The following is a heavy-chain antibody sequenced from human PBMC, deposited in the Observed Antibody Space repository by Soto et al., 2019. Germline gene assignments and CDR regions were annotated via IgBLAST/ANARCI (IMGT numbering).Heavy chain of an antibody. CDR2: IYYSGST. CDR3: ARERYCSSTSCYPDAFDI. Sequence: SETLSLTSAVSGFSISSYYWSWIRQPPGKGLEWIGYIYYSGSTNYNPSLKSRVTISVDTSKNQFSLKLSSVTAADTAVYYCARERYCSSTSCYPDAFDIWGQGTMVTVSS. V-gene: IGHV4-59*01. CDR1: GFSISSYY. J-gene: IGHJ3*02. D-gene: IGHD2-2*01.